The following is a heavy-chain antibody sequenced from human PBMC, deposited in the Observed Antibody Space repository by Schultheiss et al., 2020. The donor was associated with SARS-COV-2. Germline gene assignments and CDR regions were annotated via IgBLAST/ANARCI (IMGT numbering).Heavy chain of an antibody. CDR3: AKDDYSNYVVYYYYYGMDV. CDR1: GFTFSRSV. Sequence: GGSLRLSCAASGFTFSRSVMSWVRQAPGKGLVWVSAISGSGGSTYYADSVKGRFTISRDNSKNTLYLQMNSLIAEDTAVYYCAKDDYSNYVVYYYYYGMDVWGQGTTVTVSS. CDR2: ISGSGGST. D-gene: IGHD4-11*01. V-gene: IGHV3-23*01. J-gene: IGHJ6*02.